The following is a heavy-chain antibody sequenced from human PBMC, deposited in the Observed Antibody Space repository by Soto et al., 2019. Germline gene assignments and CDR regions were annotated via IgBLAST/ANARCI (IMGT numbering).Heavy chain of an antibody. CDR2: ISYDGSNK. Sequence: GGSLRLSCAASGFTFSSYGMHWVRQAPGKGLEWVAVISYDGSNKYYADSVKGRFTISRDNSKNTLYLQMNSLRAEDTAVYYCAKGRGVRGVMLWVFDYWGQGTLVTVSS. CDR3: AKGRGVRGVMLWVFDY. CDR1: GFTFSSYG. V-gene: IGHV3-30*18. D-gene: IGHD3-10*01. J-gene: IGHJ4*02.